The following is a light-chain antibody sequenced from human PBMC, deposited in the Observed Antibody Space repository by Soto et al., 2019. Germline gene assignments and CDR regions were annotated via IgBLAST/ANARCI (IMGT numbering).Light chain of an antibody. CDR1: QSVSSY. CDR2: GAS. J-gene: IGKJ1*01. CDR3: QQYGSSPTWT. Sequence: EIVLTQSPATLSLSPGERATLYCRASQSVSSYLAWYQQKPGQAPRLLIYGASTRATGIPDRFSGRGSGTDFTLTISRLEPEDSAVYYCQQYGSSPTWTFGQGTKV. V-gene: IGKV3-20*01.